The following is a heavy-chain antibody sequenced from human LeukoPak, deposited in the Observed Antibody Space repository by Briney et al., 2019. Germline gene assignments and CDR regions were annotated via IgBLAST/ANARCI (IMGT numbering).Heavy chain of an antibody. Sequence: GGSLRLSCAASGFTFSSYAMSWVRQAPGKGLEWVSLISGGGSGTYYADSVKGRFTISRDTSKNTLYLQMNSLRAEDTAVYYCATHPGTIIRPFHYWGQGTLVSVSS. D-gene: IGHD1/OR15-1a*01. CDR2: ISGGGSGT. V-gene: IGHV3-23*01. J-gene: IGHJ4*02. CDR1: GFTFSSYA. CDR3: ATHPGTIIRPFHY.